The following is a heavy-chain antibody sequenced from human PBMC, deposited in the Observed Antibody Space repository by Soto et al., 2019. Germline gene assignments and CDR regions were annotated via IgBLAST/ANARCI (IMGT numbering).Heavy chain of an antibody. V-gene: IGHV5-10-1*01. CDR2: IDPSDSYT. D-gene: IGHD6-19*01. CDR1: GYSFTSYW. Sequence: PGESLEISCKGSGYSFTSYWISWVRQMPGKGLEWMGRIDPSDSYTNYSPSFQGHVTISADKSISTAYLQWSSLKASDTAMYYCARLCPFSGWYSTCRSDYWGQGTLVTVSS. CDR3: ARLCPFSGWYSTCRSDY. J-gene: IGHJ4*02.